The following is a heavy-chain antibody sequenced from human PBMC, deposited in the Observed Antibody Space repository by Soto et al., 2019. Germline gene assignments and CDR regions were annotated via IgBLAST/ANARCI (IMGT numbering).Heavy chain of an antibody. CDR1: GGSISSGGYS. V-gene: IGHV4-30-2*01. J-gene: IGHJ4*02. CDR3: GRLPDY. Sequence: QLQLQESGSGLVKPSQTLSLTCAVSGGSISSGGYSWSWTRQPPGKGLEWIGYIYHSGSNYSNPSRKSRGTISVDRSENQLSLKLSSVTAADTAVYYSGRLPDYWGKGRLVTVTS. CDR2: IYHSGSN.